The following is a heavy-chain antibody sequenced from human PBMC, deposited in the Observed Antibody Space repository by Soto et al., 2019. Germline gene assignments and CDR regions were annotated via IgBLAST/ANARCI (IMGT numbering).Heavy chain of an antibody. CDR2: ISGSGSTI. CDR3: ARDRWNYTPFDY. Sequence: SLRLSCAASGFTFSDYYMSWIRQAPGKGLEWVSNISGSGSTIYHADSVKGRFTISRDNAKNSLYLQMNSLRAEDTAVYYCARDRWNYTPFDYWGQGTLVTVSS. J-gene: IGHJ4*02. D-gene: IGHD1-7*01. V-gene: IGHV3-11*01. CDR1: GFTFSDYY.